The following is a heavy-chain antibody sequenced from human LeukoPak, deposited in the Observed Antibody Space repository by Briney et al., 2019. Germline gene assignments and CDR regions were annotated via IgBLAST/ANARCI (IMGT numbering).Heavy chain of an antibody. D-gene: IGHD4-17*01. CDR1: GFTFSSYE. CDR3: ARDRPKLYGDYRFDAFDI. CDR2: ISSSGSTI. J-gene: IGHJ3*02. V-gene: IGHV3-48*03. Sequence: PGGSLRLSCAASGFTFSSYEMNWVRQAPGKGLEWVSYISSSGSTIYYADSVKGRFTISRDNAKNSLYLQMNSLRAEDTAVYYCARDRPKLYGDYRFDAFDIWGQGTMVTVSS.